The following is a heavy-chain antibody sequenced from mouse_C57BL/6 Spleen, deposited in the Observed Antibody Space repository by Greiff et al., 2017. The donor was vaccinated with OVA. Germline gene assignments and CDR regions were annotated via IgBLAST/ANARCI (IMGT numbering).Heavy chain of an antibody. CDR2: IWNGGST. CDR1: GFSLTSYG. D-gene: IGHD2-5*01. Sequence: VQLQESGPGLVQPSQSLSITCTVSGFSLTSYGVHWVRQSPGRGLEGMGVIWNGGSTDYNAAFISRLIISKDNSKSKIFFKKNSLKDDDATIYYCARSSNGAMDYWGQGTSVTVSS. J-gene: IGHJ4*01. V-gene: IGHV2-2*01. CDR3: ARSSNGAMDY.